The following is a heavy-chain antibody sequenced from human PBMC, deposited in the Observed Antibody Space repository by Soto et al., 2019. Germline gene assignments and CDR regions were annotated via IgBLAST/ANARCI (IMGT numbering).Heavy chain of an antibody. D-gene: IGHD2-15*01. CDR3: ARDIVVAPGYYYYGMDV. J-gene: IGHJ6*02. V-gene: IGHV1-18*01. CDR1: GYTFTSYG. Sequence: QVQLVQSGAEVKKPGASVKVSCKASGYTFTSYGISWVRQAPGQGLEWMGWISAYNGNTNYAQKLQGRVTMTTDTSXSXXYMELRSLGSDDTAVYYCARDIVVAPGYYYYGMDVWGQGTTVTVSS. CDR2: ISAYNGNT.